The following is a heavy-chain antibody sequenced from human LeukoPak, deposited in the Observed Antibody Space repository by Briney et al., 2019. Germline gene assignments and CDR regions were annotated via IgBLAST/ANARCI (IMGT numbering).Heavy chain of an antibody. Sequence: ASVKVSCKASGYTFTSYYMHWVRPAPGQGLEWMGIINPSGGSTSYAQKFQGRVTMTRDTSTSTVYMELSSLRSEDTAVYYCARDLRYQGGSSSPFGYNWFDPWGQGTLVTVSS. J-gene: IGHJ5*02. CDR3: ARDLRYQGGSSSPFGYNWFDP. CDR1: GYTFTSYY. D-gene: IGHD6-6*01. V-gene: IGHV1-46*01. CDR2: INPSGGST.